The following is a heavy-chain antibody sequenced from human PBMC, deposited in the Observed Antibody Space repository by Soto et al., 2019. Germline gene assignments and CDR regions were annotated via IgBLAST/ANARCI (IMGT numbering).Heavy chain of an antibody. CDR2: INHSGST. V-gene: IGHV4-34*01. Sequence: QVQLQQWGAGLLKPSETLSLTCAVYGGSFSGYYWSWIRQPPGKGLEWIGEINHSGSTNYNPSLKSRVTISVETPKNQFSPKLSSVTAADTAVYYCARDRRAGYQLLSYGMDVWGQGTTVTVSS. J-gene: IGHJ6*02. CDR1: GGSFSGYY. CDR3: ARDRRAGYQLLSYGMDV. D-gene: IGHD2-2*01.